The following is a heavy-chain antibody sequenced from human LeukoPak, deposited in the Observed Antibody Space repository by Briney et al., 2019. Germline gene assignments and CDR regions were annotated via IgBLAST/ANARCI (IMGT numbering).Heavy chain of an antibody. D-gene: IGHD6-19*01. CDR2: IQTSGST. Sequence: PSETLSLTCTVSGGSISSYYWSWIRQPAGRGLEWIGRIQTSGSTNYNPSLKSRVTMSVDTSKNKFSLKVNSVTAADTAVYYCARVGSGWSFDYWGQGTLVTVSS. J-gene: IGHJ4*02. CDR1: GGSISSYY. V-gene: IGHV4-4*07. CDR3: ARVGSGWSFDY.